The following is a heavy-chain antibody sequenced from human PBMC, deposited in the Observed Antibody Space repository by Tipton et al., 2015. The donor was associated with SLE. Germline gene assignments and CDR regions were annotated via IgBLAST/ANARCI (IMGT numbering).Heavy chain of an antibody. CDR2: IYYLGNT. V-gene: IGHV4-59*01. J-gene: IGHJ2*01. Sequence: TLSLTCTVSGGSINNFYWSWIRQSPGKGLEWIGYIYYLGNTNYNPSLKSRVLISIDTSKNQFSLGLSSVTAADTALYYCARGRSNDWYRYFDLWGRGTLVTVSS. CDR3: ARGRSNDWYRYFDL. D-gene: IGHD1-1*01. CDR1: GGSINNFY.